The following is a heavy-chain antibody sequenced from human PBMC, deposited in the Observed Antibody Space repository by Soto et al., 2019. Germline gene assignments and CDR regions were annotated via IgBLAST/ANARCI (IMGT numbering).Heavy chain of an antibody. Sequence: QVQLVESGGGVVQPGRSLRLSCTASGFIFSQYVMHWVRQAPGKELEWVAIISYDATNQYYADSVRGRFTISRDNSNNTVYLQMNRLSAEDTAVYYCAREGVGPYDFWSGYYVHWGQGTLVTVSS. CDR2: ISYDATNQ. CDR1: GFIFSQYV. J-gene: IGHJ4*02. CDR3: AREGVGPYDFWSGYYVH. V-gene: IGHV3-30-3*01. D-gene: IGHD3-3*01.